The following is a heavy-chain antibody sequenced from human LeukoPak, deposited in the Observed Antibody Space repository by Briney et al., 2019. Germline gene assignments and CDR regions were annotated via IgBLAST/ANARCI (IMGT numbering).Heavy chain of an antibody. CDR3: ARTRGGATMVRGVIAKYAFDI. CDR1: GGSLNSGTSY. J-gene: IGHJ3*02. V-gene: IGHV4-61*02. CDR2: IYTSGRT. Sequence: SETLSLTCTVSGGSLNSGTSYWSWIRQPAGKGLEWIGRIYTSGRTYYNPSLRSRVTISVDMSKNQFSLRLSSVTAADTAVYYCARTRGGATMVRGVIAKYAFDIWGQGTMVTVSS. D-gene: IGHD3-10*01.